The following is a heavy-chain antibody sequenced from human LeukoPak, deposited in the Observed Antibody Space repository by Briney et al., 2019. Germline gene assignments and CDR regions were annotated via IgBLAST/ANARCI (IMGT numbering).Heavy chain of an antibody. CDR2: ITSSGSTI. CDR3: ATRMTTVTTGGY. J-gene: IGHJ4*02. V-gene: IGHV3-48*03. Sequence: PGGSLRLSCAVSGFTFSSYEMNWVRQAPGKGLGWVSYITSSGSTIYYADSVKGRFTISRDNAKNSLYLQMNSLRAEDTAVYYCATRMTTVTTGGYWGQGTLVTVPS. D-gene: IGHD4-17*01. CDR1: GFTFSSYE.